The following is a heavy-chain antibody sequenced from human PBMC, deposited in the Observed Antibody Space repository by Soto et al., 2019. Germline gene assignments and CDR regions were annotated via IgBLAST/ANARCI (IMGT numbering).Heavy chain of an antibody. J-gene: IGHJ6*02. CDR2: VSKSGDGI. D-gene: IGHD3-9*01. CDR3: ATSTLRYFDWLALWSAVFDGMDV. V-gene: IGHV3-23*01. Sequence: GGSLRLSCAASGFTFTSQAMSWVRQAPGKGLEWVAGVSKSGDGIYYTDSVKGRFSISRDNSKNTLHLQMNSLRAEDTAVYYCATSTLRYFDWLALWSAVFDGMDVWGQGTTVPVSS. CDR1: GFTFTSQA.